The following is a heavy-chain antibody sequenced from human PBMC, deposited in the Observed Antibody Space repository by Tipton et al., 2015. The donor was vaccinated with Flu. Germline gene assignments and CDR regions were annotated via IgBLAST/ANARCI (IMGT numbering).Heavy chain of an antibody. D-gene: IGHD7-27*01. Sequence: SLRLSCAASGFSFSNYEMNWVRQAPGKGLEWLSYISSSGKTISYADSVRGRFTISRDNSKKSLYLQLNSLRAEDTAMYYCATPTGDDYWGQGIMVTVSS. CDR1: GFSFSNYE. CDR2: ISSSGKTI. CDR3: ATPTGDDY. J-gene: IGHJ4*02. V-gene: IGHV3-48*03.